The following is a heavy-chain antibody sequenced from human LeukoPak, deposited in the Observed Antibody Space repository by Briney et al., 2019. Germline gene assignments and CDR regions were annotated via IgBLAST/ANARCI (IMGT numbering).Heavy chain of an antibody. D-gene: IGHD2-21*02. CDR3: ARDRPAGAYCGGDCLYYGMDV. CDR2: IYSGGST. V-gene: IGHV3-66*01. J-gene: IGHJ6*02. CDR1: GFTVSSNH. Sequence: GGSLRLSCAASGFTVSSNHMSWVRQAPGKGLEWVSVIYSGGSTYYADSVKGRFTISRDNSKNTLYLQMNSLRAEDPAVYYCARDRPAGAYCGGDCLYYGMDVWGQGTTVTVSS.